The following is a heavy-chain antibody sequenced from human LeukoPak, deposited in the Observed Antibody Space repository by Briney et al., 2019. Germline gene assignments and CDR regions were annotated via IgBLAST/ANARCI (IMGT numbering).Heavy chain of an antibody. CDR3: ARDEGSYYTHNWFDP. V-gene: IGHV4-39*07. J-gene: IGHJ5*02. Sequence: KSSETLSLTCTVSGGSISSNNYYWGWIRQPPGKGLEWIGSIYYSGSTYYNPSLKSRVTISVDTSKNQFSLKLSSVTAADTAVYYCARDEGSYYTHNWFDPWGQGTLVTVSS. CDR2: IYYSGST. CDR1: GGSISSNNYY. D-gene: IGHD3-10*01.